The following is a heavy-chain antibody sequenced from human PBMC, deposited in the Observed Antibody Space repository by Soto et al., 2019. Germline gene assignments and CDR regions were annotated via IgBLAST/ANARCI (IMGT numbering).Heavy chain of an antibody. J-gene: IGHJ4*02. CDR1: GYNFSAYY. Sequence: QVQQVQSGAEVKKPGASVKVSCQPSGYNFSAYYFNWVRQAAGQGPEWMGWLNPRNGQTGYVQKFRGRVTMTRDTSIATVYLELSRLTSEDTAIYFCARETDTSMVDYWGQGTLVTVSS. CDR2: LNPRNGQT. V-gene: IGHV1-8*01. D-gene: IGHD5-18*01. CDR3: ARETDTSMVDY.